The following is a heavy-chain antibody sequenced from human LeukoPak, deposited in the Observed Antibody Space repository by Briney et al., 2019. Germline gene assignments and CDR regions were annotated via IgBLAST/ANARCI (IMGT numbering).Heavy chain of an antibody. Sequence: GGSLRLSCAASGFTFDDYAMHWVRQAPGKGLEWVSGISWNSGSIGYADSVKGRFTISRDNAKNSLYLQMNSLRAEDTALYYRAKDVGKSHYYRMDVLGQGNKVNGSS. J-gene: IGHJ6*02. CDR1: GFTFDDYA. D-gene: IGHD4-23*01. CDR3: AKDVGKSHYYRMDV. CDR2: ISWNSGSI. V-gene: IGHV3-9*01.